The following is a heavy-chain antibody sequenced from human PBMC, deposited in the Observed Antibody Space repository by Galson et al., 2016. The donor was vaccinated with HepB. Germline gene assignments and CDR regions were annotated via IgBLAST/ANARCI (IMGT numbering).Heavy chain of an antibody. D-gene: IGHD2-15*01. V-gene: IGHV4-4*02. J-gene: IGHJ4*02. Sequence: SETLSLTCTVSGDSISSDNWWNWVRQPPGKGLEWIGQIHQSGTTNCNPSLKSRVTISLDKSKNQFSLKLTSVTAADTALYYCARECCSGGSCYGFDYWGQGTLATVSS. CDR2: IHQSGTT. CDR1: GDSISSDNW. CDR3: ARECCSGGSCYGFDY.